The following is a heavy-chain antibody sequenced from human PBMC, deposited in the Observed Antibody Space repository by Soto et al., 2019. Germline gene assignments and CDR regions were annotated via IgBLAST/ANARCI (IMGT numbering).Heavy chain of an antibody. CDR1: GGSISSYY. Sequence: PSETLSLTCTVSGGSISSYYWSWIRQPAGKGLEWIGRIYTSGSTNYNPSLKSRVTMSVDTSKNQFSLKLSSVTAADTAVYYCARDSRTGCSSTDRYMSWGRGILVTVST. D-gene: IGHD2-2*01. J-gene: IGHJ5*02. CDR2: IYTSGST. V-gene: IGHV4-4*07. CDR3: ARDSRTGCSSTDRYMS.